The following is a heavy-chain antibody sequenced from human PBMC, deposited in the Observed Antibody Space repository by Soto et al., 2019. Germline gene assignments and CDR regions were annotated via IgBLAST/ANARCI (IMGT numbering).Heavy chain of an antibody. CDR1: GGSISSPNFY. D-gene: IGHD6-19*01. J-gene: IGHJ4*02. CDR3: ARFGSGWWFDY. Sequence: SETLSITCTVSGGSISSPNFYWSWIRQHPGKGLEWIGHIYYNGTTYYNPTLKSRVSISVDTSKNQFSLKLSSVTAADTAVYYRARFGSGWWFDYWGQGTRVTVS. CDR2: IYYNGTT. V-gene: IGHV4-31*03.